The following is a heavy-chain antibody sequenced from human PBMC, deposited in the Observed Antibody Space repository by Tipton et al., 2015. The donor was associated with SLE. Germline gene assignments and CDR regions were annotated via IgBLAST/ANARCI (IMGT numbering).Heavy chain of an antibody. V-gene: IGHV4-34*01. CDR1: GGSFSSYW. CDR3: ARISVDTTMAQRVDYGMDV. CDR2: INHTGST. D-gene: IGHD5-18*01. J-gene: IGHJ6*04. Sequence: TLSLTCAVYGGSFSSYWWSWMRQPPGKGLEWIGVINHTGSTNPSLKSRVTISPDTSKNQFSLRLSSVTAADTAVYYCARISVDTTMAQRVDYGMDVWGKGTTVTVSS.